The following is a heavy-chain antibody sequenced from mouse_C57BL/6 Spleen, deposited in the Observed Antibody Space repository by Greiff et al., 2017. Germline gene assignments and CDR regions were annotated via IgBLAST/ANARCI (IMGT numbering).Heavy chain of an antibody. CDR3: AIGYFDV. CDR2: INPGSGGT. V-gene: IGHV1-54*01. CDR1: GYAFTNYL. Sequence: QVQLQQSGAELVRPGTSVKVSCKASGYAFTNYLIEWVKQRPGQGLEWIGVINPGSGGTNYNEKFKGRATLTADKSSSTAYMQLSSLTSEDSAVNICAIGYFDVWGTGTTVTVSS. J-gene: IGHJ1*03.